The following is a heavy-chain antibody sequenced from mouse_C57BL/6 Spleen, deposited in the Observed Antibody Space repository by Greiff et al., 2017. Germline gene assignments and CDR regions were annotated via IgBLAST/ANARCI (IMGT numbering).Heavy chain of an antibody. CDR3: APYGLFFAY. J-gene: IGHJ3*01. CDR2: INPSNGGT. Sequence: VQLQQSGTELVKPGASVKLSCKASGYTFTSYWMHWVKQRPGQGLEWIGNINPSNGGTNYTEKFKSKSTLTVEKSASTADMQLSSLTSEDSAVYYCAPYGLFFAYWGQGTLVTVSA. V-gene: IGHV1-53*01. CDR1: GYTFTSYW. D-gene: IGHD1-1*02.